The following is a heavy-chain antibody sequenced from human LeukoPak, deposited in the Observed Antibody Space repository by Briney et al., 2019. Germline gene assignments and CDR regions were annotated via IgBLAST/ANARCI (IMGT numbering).Heavy chain of an antibody. J-gene: IGHJ4*02. CDR3: AKAPLRSKAPKFDY. V-gene: IGHV1-58*02. Sequence: GASVKVSCKASGFTFTSSAMQWVRQARGQRLEWIGWIVVGSGNTNYAQKFQERVTITRDMSTSTAYMELSSLRAEDTAVYYCAKAPLRSKAPKFDYWGQGTLVTVSS. D-gene: IGHD6-6*01. CDR2: IVVGSGNT. CDR1: GFTFTSSA.